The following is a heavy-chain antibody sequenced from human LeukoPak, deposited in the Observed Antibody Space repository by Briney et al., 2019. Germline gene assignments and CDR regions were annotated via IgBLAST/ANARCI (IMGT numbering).Heavy chain of an antibody. CDR1: GFTFSSDW. Sequence: PGGSLRLSCATAGFTFSSDWMSWVSQAPGKGLEWVANIKQDGSEKQYVDSVTGRLTISRDNAKNSFYLQRNSLRAEGMAVNYGVRIYGNSYFDYWGQGTLVTVSS. V-gene: IGHV3-7*01. D-gene: IGHD4-11*01. CDR2: IKQDGSEK. CDR3: VRIYGNSYFDY. J-gene: IGHJ4*02.